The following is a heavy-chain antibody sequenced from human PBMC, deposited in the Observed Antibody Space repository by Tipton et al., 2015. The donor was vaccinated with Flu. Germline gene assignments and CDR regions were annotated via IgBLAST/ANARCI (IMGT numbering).Heavy chain of an antibody. J-gene: IGHJ5*02. Sequence: QLVQSGAEVKKPGASVKVSCKASGGTFSSYAISWVRQAPGQGLEWMGRIIPILGTANYAQKFQGRVTITADKSTSTAYMELSSLRSEDTAVYYCAREGPLAFGVPDPWGQGTLVTVSS. V-gene: IGHV1-69*09. D-gene: IGHD2-8*01. CDR2: IIPILGTA. CDR3: AREGPLAFGVPDP. CDR1: GGTFSSYA.